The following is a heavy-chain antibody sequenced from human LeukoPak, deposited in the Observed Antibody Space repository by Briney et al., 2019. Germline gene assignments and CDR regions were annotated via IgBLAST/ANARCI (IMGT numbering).Heavy chain of an antibody. CDR1: GFSSSKAW. Sequence: GGSLRLSCAASGFSSSKAWMSWVRQAPGEGLEWVGRIKSNTDGGTINYATPVKGRFAISRDDLKNTLSLEMNSLKTEDTAVYYCTKPDLLWFGEDVWGQGTTVTVSS. D-gene: IGHD3-10*01. CDR3: TKPDLLWFGEDV. CDR2: IKSNTDGGTI. V-gene: IGHV3-15*01. J-gene: IGHJ6*02.